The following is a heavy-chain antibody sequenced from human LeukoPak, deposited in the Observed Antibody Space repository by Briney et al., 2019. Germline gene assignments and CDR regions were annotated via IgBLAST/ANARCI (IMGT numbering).Heavy chain of an antibody. CDR3: ARDTCFIATGTTFACS. J-gene: IGHJ5*02. CDR2: IIPIFGTA. CDR1: GGIFSSYA. V-gene: IGHV1-69*06. D-gene: IGHD1-1*01. Sequence: GASVKVSCKASGGIFSSYAISWVRQAPGQGLEWMGGIIPIFGTANYAQKFQGRVTITADKSTSTAYMELSSLRSEDTAVYYCARDTCFIATGTTFACSWGQGTLVTVSS.